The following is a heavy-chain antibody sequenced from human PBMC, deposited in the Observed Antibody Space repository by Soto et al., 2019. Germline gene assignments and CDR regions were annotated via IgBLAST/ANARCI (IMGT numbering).Heavy chain of an antibody. D-gene: IGHD3-3*01. Sequence: QVQLQQSGPGLLKPSETLSLTCSVSGGSITDNYWTWIRQSPGKGLEWVGYIYYTGITNHNPSLKRRVTISLDRSKNQFSLKLDSVTAADTAVYYCARALDYDFWGGRNWFDPWGQGTLVTVSS. CDR2: IYYTGIT. J-gene: IGHJ5*02. V-gene: IGHV4-59*01. CDR1: GGSITDNY. CDR3: ARALDYDFWGGRNWFDP.